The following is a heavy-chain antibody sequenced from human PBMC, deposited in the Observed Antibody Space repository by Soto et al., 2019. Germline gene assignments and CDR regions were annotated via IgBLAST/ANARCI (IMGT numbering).Heavy chain of an antibody. V-gene: IGHV3-73*01. Sequence: EVQLVESGGGLVQPGGSLKLSCAVSGFTFSGSAMHWVRQASGKGLEWVGRIRSKSNSYATAYAASVKGRFTIAREDSKNTAYLQVISLKTAATAVASCTRGCVAFVRDYWGQGTLVTFSS. CDR1: GFTFSGSA. D-gene: IGHD2-15*01. CDR3: TRGCVAFVRDY. J-gene: IGHJ4*02. CDR2: IRSKSNSYAT.